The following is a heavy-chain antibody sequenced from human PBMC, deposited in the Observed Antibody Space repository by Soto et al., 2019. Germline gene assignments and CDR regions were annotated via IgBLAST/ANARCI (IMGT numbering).Heavy chain of an antibody. J-gene: IGHJ4*02. CDR2: IYYRGNA. Sequence: QLQLQESGPGLVKPSETLSLTCSVSDDSINSDKYYWGWIRQPPGKGLEWIGSIYYRGNAYYNPSLQTRVTIYLDKSKSPFSLQLNYVTAADSAVYFCARLEGLATIPYYFDFWGPVALVTVSS. D-gene: IGHD6-19*01. CDR1: DDSINSDKYY. V-gene: IGHV4-39*01. CDR3: ARLEGLATIPYYFDF.